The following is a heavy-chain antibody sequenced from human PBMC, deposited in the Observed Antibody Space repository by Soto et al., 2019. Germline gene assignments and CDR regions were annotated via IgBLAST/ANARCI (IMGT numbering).Heavy chain of an antibody. V-gene: IGHV3-23*01. Sequence: EVQLLASGGGLVQPGGSLRLSCAASGFTFSSYAMSWVRQAPGKGLEWVSAISGRGISTYYADSVKGLFTISRDNSKTTLYLQMNSLRAEDTAVYYCAKGHGYSSGSDEFDYWGQGTLVTVSS. CDR2: ISGRGIST. J-gene: IGHJ4*02. D-gene: IGHD6-19*01. CDR1: GFTFSSYA. CDR3: AKGHGYSSGSDEFDY.